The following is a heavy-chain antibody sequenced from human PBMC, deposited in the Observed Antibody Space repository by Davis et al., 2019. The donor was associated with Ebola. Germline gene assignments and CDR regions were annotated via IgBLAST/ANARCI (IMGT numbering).Heavy chain of an antibody. CDR2: ISGSGGST. D-gene: IGHD5/OR15-5a*01. J-gene: IGHJ4*02. CDR1: GFTFSSYA. CDR3: AKDFVYVYGEDY. Sequence: GESLKISCAASGFTFSSYAMRWVRQAPGKGLEWVSAISGSGGSTYYADSVKGRFTISRDNSKNTLYLQMNSLRAEDTAVYYCAKDFVYVYGEDYWGQGTLVTVSS. V-gene: IGHV3-23*01.